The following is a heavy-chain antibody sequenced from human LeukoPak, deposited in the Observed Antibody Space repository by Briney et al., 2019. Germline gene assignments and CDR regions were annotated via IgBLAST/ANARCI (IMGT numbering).Heavy chain of an antibody. CDR1: GFTLSSNY. V-gene: IGHV3-53*01. Sequence: GGSLRLSCAASGFTLSSNYMSWVRQAPGKGLEWVSVIYSGGSTYYADSVKGRFTISRDNSKNTLYLQMNSLRAEDTAVYYCARHVVTATPFDYWGQGTLVTVSS. J-gene: IGHJ4*02. CDR3: ARHVVTATPFDY. D-gene: IGHD2-21*02. CDR2: IYSGGST.